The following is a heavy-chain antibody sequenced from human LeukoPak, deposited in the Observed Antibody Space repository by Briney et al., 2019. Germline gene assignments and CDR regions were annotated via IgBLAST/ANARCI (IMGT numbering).Heavy chain of an antibody. D-gene: IGHD3-10*01. CDR2: IYTSGST. CDR3: ATEAPNYYGSGSYASFDY. V-gene: IGHV4-61*02. J-gene: IGHJ4*02. CDR1: GGSISSGSYY. Sequence: SQTLSLTCTVSGGSISSGSYYWSWIRQPAGKGLEWIGRIYTSGSTNYNPSLKSRVTISVDTSKNQFSLKLSSVTAADTAVYYCATEAPNYYGSGSYASFDYWGQGTLVTVS.